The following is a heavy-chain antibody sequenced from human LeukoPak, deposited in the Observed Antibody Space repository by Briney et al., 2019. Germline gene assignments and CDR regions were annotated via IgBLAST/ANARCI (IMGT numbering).Heavy chain of an antibody. CDR3: AKDQVHYDSSGYFRPDAFDI. CDR1: GFTFSSYA. J-gene: IGHJ3*02. D-gene: IGHD3-22*01. V-gene: IGHV3-23*01. CDR2: ISGSGGST. Sequence: GGSLRLSCAASGFTFSSYAMSWVRQAPGKGLEWVSAISGSGGSTYYADSVKGRFTISRDNSKNTLYLQMNSLRAEDTAVYCCAKDQVHYDSSGYFRPDAFDIWGQGTMVTVSS.